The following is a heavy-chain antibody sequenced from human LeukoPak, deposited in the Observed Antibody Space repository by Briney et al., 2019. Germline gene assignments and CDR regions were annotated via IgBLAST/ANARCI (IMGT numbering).Heavy chain of an antibody. Sequence: ASVMVSCKASGYTFSSYGISWVRQAPGQGLEWMGWISNYNGNTNYAQKVQGRVTMTTDTSTSTAYMEPRSLRSDDTALYYCARDPRYRGYCSSTSCHWMDYWGQGTLVTVSS. CDR1: GYTFSSYG. CDR2: ISNYNGNT. V-gene: IGHV1-18*04. CDR3: ARDPRYRGYCSSTSCHWMDY. J-gene: IGHJ4*02. D-gene: IGHD2-2*01.